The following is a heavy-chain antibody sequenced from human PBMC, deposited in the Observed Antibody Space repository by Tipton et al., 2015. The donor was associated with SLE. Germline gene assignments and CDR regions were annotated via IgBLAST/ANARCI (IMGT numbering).Heavy chain of an antibody. Sequence: TLSLTCTVSGGSINSDTYYWNWLRQPTGRTLEWLGRIQTTGNTNYNPPLGSRVTISIDTSKNQFSLRRTSRTAADTAMYYCAGDFWSGYFDFWGQGALATVSS. CDR1: GGSINSDTYY. CDR2: IQTTGNT. CDR3: AGDFWSGYFDF. V-gene: IGHV4-61*02. D-gene: IGHD3-3*01. J-gene: IGHJ4*02.